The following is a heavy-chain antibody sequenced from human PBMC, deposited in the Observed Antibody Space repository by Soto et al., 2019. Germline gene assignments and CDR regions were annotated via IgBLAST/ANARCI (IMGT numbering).Heavy chain of an antibody. CDR2: INAGNGNT. D-gene: IGHD5-12*01. J-gene: IGHJ5*02. V-gene: IGHV1-3*01. CDR1: GYTFTSYA. CDR3: ARAGVDIVATIGSFSVNWFDP. Sequence: ASVKVSCKASGYTFTSYAMHWVRQAPGQRLEWMGWINAGNGNTKYSQKFQGRVTITRDTSASTAYMELSSLRSEDTAVCYCARAGVDIVATIGSFSVNWFDPWGQGTLVTVSS.